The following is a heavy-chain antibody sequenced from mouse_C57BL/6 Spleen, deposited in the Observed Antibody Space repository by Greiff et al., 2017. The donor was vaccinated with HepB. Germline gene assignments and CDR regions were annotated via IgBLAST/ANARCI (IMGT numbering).Heavy chain of an antibody. CDR1: GYAFTNYL. J-gene: IGHJ3*01. D-gene: IGHD2-14*01. V-gene: IGHV1-54*01. CDR2: INPGSGDT. Sequence: QVQLKQSGAEMVRPGTSVKVSCKASGYAFTNYLIEWIKQRPGQGLEWIGVINPGSGDTNYNKKFKGKTTLTADKSSSTAYMQFSSLTSEDSAVYFCARLGGNRYAAYWGQGTLVTVAA. CDR3: ARLGGNRYAAY.